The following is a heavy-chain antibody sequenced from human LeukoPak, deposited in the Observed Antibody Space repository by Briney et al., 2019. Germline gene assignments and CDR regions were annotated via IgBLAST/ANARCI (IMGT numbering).Heavy chain of an antibody. CDR3: AKDLVDSSGWKTDY. V-gene: IGHV3-23*01. CDR2: ISGSGGST. CDR1: GGSISSYY. D-gene: IGHD6-19*01. Sequence: QASETLSLTCTVSGGSISSYYWSWVRQAPGKGLEWVSAISGSGGSTYYADSVKGRFTISRDNSKNTLYLQMNSLRAEDTAVYYCAKDLVDSSGWKTDYWGQGTLVTVSS. J-gene: IGHJ4*02.